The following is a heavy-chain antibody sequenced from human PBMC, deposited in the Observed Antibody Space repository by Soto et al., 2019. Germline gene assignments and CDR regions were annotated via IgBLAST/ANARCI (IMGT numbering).Heavy chain of an antibody. V-gene: IGHV3-9*01. CDR1: GFVFDDYP. CDR3: AKGGVGIYYYYMDF. J-gene: IGHJ6*03. CDR2: ISWDSVDI. D-gene: IGHD3-10*01. Sequence: PGGSLRLSCAASGFVFDDYPMHWVRQTPEKGLEWISGISWDSVDIAYADSVKGRFTISRDNAKNSLFLEMNSLRPEDTALYYCAKGGVGIYYYYMDFWGKGTTVTVSS.